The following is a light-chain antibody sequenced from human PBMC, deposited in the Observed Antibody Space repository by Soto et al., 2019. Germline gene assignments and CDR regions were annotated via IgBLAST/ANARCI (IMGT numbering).Light chain of an antibody. Sequence: QSVLTQPASVSGSPGQSITISCTGTSSDVGSDKYVSWYQQHPGKAPKLMIYEVSNRPSGVSNRFSGSKSGNTASLTISGLQAEDESDYYCSSFTSSDTGVFGGGTKVTVL. CDR3: SSFTSSDTGV. V-gene: IGLV2-14*01. CDR1: SSDVGSDKY. CDR2: EVS. J-gene: IGLJ3*02.